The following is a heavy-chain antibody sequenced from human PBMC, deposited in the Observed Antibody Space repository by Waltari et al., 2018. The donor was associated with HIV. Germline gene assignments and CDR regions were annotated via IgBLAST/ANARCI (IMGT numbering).Heavy chain of an antibody. CDR3: ARGSGYYYFDY. CDR2: MSTDGNSV. Sequence: EVQLVESGGGLVQHGGPLRLSCAASGFTFSSYWRHWVRQVPGKGLEWILGMSTDGNSVRSADSVKGRFTISRDNTKNTLYLQMNSLRVEDTAVYYCARGSGYYYFDYWGQGTRVTVSS. J-gene: IGHJ4*02. V-gene: IGHV3-74*01. CDR1: GFTFSSYW. D-gene: IGHD3-22*01.